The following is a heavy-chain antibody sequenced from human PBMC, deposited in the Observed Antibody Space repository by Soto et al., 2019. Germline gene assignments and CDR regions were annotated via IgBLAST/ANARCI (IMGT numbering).Heavy chain of an antibody. CDR3: ARGQENPRPESSSWNV. D-gene: IGHD6-13*01. V-gene: IGHV1-46*03. CDR1: GYTFTSYF. J-gene: IGHJ6*02. CDR2: INPSGGST. Sequence: QVQLVQSGAEVKKPGASVKVSCKASGYTFTSYFMQWVRQAPGQGLEWMGIINPSGGSTSYAQKLQGEVVMTGDTSTSTVYMELSSLRSEDTAVYYCARGQENPRPESSSWNVWGQGTTVTVSS.